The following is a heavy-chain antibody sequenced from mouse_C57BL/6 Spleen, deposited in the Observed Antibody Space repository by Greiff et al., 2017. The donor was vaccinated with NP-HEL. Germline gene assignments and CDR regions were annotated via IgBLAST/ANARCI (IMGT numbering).Heavy chain of an antibody. D-gene: IGHD1-1*01. J-gene: IGHJ2*01. CDR3: ARGGTTVVAPYYFDY. CDR1: GFSLTSYA. Sequence: VQRVESGPGLVAPSQSLSITCTVSGFSLTSYAISWVRQPPGKGLEWLGVIWTGGGTNYNSALKSRLSISKDNSKSQVFLKMNSLQTDDTARYYCARGGTTVVAPYYFDYWGQGTTLTVSS. CDR2: IWTGGGT. V-gene: IGHV2-9-1*01.